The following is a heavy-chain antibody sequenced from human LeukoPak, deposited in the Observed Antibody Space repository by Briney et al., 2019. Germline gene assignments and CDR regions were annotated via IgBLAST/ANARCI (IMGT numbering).Heavy chain of an antibody. V-gene: IGHV4-31*03. CDR1: GGSISSGGYY. D-gene: IGHD3-10*01. CDR2: IYYSGST. CDR3: ARDRGGYYGSGTKFDP. Sequence: PSQTLSLTCTVSGGSISSGGYYWSWIRQHPGKGLEWNGYIYYSGSTYYNPSLKSRVTISVDTSKNQFSLKLSSVTAADTAVYYCARDRGGYYGSGTKFDPWGQGTLVTVSS. J-gene: IGHJ5*02.